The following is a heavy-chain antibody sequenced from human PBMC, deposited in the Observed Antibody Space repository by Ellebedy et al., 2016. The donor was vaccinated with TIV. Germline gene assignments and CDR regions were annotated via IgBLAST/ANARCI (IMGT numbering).Heavy chain of an antibody. J-gene: IGHJ4*02. CDR1: GYIFTNYY. CDR3: ARGNSFGKTLDH. D-gene: IGHD5-18*01. CDR2: INPSAGSA. Sequence: ASVKVSCKASGYIFTNYYLQWVRHAPGQRLEWMGIINPSAGSASYAQRFQGRLTMTRDTSTSTAYMELSSLRSEDTAVYYCARGNSFGKTLDHWGQGTLVTVSS. V-gene: IGHV1-46*01.